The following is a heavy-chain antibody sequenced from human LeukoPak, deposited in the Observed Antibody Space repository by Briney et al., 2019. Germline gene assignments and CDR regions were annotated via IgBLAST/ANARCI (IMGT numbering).Heavy chain of an antibody. D-gene: IGHD6-19*01. V-gene: IGHV3-23*01. CDR3: ARAIVGVAGTSY. CDR2: ISVSGGNT. Sequence: PRGSLRLSCAASGFTVSSHYMSWVRQAPGKGLEWVSGISVSGGNTYYADSMKGRFTISRDNSKNTLYLQMSSLRAEDTAVYYCARAIVGVAGTSYWGQGTLVTVSS. J-gene: IGHJ4*02. CDR1: GFTVSSHY.